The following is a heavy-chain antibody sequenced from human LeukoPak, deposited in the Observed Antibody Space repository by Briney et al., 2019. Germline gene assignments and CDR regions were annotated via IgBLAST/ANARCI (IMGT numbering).Heavy chain of an antibody. D-gene: IGHD5-24*01. CDR3: ARYKFHNYFDP. CDR1: GGSVSSGSYY. J-gene: IGHJ5*02. V-gene: IGHV4-61*01. Sequence: PSETLSLTCTVSGGSVSSGSYYWSWIRQPPGKGLEWTGYIYYSGSTNYNPSLRSRVTILVDTSKNQFSLKLTSATAADTAIYYCARYKFHNYFDPWGQGTLVVVSS. CDR2: IYYSGST.